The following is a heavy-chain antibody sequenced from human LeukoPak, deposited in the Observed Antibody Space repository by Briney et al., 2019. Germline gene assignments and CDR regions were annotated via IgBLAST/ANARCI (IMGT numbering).Heavy chain of an antibody. J-gene: IGHJ4*02. V-gene: IGHV3-21*04. Sequence: GGSLRLSCAASGLTFSTYGIHWVRQAPGKGLEWVSSITSSSSHTYYADSVKGRFTISRDNAKNSLYLQMNSLRVEDTGIYYCSRDPRSLDYWGQGALVTVSS. CDR3: SRDPRSLDY. CDR2: ITSSSSHT. CDR1: GLTFSTYG.